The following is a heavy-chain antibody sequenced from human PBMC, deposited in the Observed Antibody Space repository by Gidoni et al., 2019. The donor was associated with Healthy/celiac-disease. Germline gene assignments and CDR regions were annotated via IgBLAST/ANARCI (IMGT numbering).Heavy chain of an antibody. CDR2: ISCSGGST. D-gene: IGHD3-22*01. CDR1: GFTFSSCA. Sequence: EVQLLESGGGLVQPGGSLRLSCAASGFTFSSCAMSWVRQAPGKGLEWVSDISCSGGSTYYADSVKGRFTISRDNSKNTLYLQMNSLRAEDTAVYYCAKDLYYYDSSGYRGFDYWGQGTLVTVSS. V-gene: IGHV3-23*01. CDR3: AKDLYYYDSSGYRGFDY. J-gene: IGHJ4*02.